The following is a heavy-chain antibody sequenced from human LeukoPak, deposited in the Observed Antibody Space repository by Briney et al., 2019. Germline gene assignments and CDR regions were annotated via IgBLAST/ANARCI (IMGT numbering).Heavy chain of an antibody. CDR3: ARVSWGGGVDY. J-gene: IGHJ4*02. CDR1: GFTFSDYY. Sequence: GSLRLSCAASGFTFSDYYMTWIRQAPGKGLEWIGSIYYSGSTYYNPSLKNRVTISVDTSKNQFSLKLSSVTAADTAVYYCARVSWGGGVDYWGQGTLVTVSS. D-gene: IGHD2-15*01. CDR2: IYYSGST. V-gene: IGHV4-38-2*01.